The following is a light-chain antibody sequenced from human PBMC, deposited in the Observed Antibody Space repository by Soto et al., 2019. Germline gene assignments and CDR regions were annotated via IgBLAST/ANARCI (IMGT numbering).Light chain of an antibody. Sequence: DIQMTQSPSSLSASVGDRDTITCRASQTISSYLNWYQQNPGKAPKLLIYAASSLQSGVPSRFSGSGSGTDFTLTISSLQPEDFATYYCQQSSNTPYTFGQGTKLEIK. CDR2: AAS. V-gene: IGKV1-39*01. CDR1: QTISSY. CDR3: QQSSNTPYT. J-gene: IGKJ2*01.